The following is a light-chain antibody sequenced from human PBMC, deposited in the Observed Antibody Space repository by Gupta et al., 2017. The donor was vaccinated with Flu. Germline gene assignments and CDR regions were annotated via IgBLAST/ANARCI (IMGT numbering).Light chain of an antibody. Sequence: DIQMTQSPSSVSASVGDSVTITCRASQDIRNELDWYQHKPGKAPERLIYDASHLQSEVPERFGGSGSGTDFTLTISGLQPEDFATYYCQQRSCSFLAFGQGTKVEIK. J-gene: IGKJ1*01. V-gene: IGKV1-17*01. CDR3: QQRSCSFLA. CDR2: DAS. CDR1: QDIRNE.